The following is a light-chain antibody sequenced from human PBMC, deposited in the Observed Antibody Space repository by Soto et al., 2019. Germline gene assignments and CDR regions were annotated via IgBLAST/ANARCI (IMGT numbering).Light chain of an antibody. V-gene: IGKV2-28*01. CDR3: MQALQTPRT. Sequence: DIVMTQSPLSLPVTPGESASISCRSSQSLLHSNGYNYLDWYLQKPGQSPQLLIYLGSDRASGVPDRFRGSGSGKDFTLEISRVEAEDVGVYYCMQALQTPRTFGQGTKVQIK. J-gene: IGKJ1*01. CDR1: QSLLHSNGYNY. CDR2: LGS.